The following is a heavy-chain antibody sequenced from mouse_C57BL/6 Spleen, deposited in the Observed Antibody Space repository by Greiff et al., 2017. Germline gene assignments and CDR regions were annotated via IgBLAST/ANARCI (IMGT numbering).Heavy chain of an antibody. CDR1: GYTFTSYG. CDR3: ARRDYDSSAWFAY. CDR2: IYPRSGNT. Sequence: VKLVESGAELARPGASVKLSCKASGYTFTSYGISWVKQRTGQGLEWIGEIYPRSGNTYYNEKFKGKATLTADKSSSTAYMELRSLTSEDSAVYFCARRDYDSSAWFAYWGQGTLVTVSA. V-gene: IGHV1-81*01. D-gene: IGHD2-4*01. J-gene: IGHJ3*01.